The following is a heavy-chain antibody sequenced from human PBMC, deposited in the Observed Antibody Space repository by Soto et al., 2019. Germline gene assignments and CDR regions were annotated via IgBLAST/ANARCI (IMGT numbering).Heavy chain of an antibody. CDR3: ARGYGSNFDY. Sequence: PSATLAVTWAVYGGAVSGYYWSWIPQPPGKGLEWIGEINHSGSTNYNPSLKSRVTISVDTSKNQFSLKLSSVTAADTAVYYCARGYGSNFDYWGQGTLVTVSS. D-gene: IGHD6-19*01. J-gene: IGHJ4*02. V-gene: IGHV4-34*01. CDR1: GGAVSGYY. CDR2: INHSGST.